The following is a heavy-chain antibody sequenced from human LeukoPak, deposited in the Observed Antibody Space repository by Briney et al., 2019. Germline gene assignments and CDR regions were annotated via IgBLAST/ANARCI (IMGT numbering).Heavy chain of an antibody. V-gene: IGHV1-69*05. CDR2: IIPIFGTA. Sequence: SVKVSCXASGGTFSNYAISWVRQARGQGLEWMGRIIPIFGTANYAQKFQGRVTITTDESTSTAYMELSSLRSEDTAVYYCARRFGYCSGGSCYSGHGAFDIWGQGTMVTVSS. D-gene: IGHD2-15*01. J-gene: IGHJ3*02. CDR1: GGTFSNYA. CDR3: ARRFGYCSGGSCYSGHGAFDI.